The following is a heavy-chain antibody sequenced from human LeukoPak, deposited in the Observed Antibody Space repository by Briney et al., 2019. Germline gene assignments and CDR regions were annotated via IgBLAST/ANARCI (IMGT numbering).Heavy chain of an antibody. V-gene: IGHV4-59*01. Sequence: SKTLSLTCTVSGGSISSYYWSWIRQPPGKGLEWIGYIFYSGTTNYNPSLKSRVTISVDTSKNQSSLKLSSVTAADTAVYYCARGITMVRGETHGMDVWGQGSTVTVSS. CDR3: ARGITMVRGETHGMDV. D-gene: IGHD3-10*01. CDR1: GGSISSYY. J-gene: IGHJ6*02. CDR2: IFYSGTT.